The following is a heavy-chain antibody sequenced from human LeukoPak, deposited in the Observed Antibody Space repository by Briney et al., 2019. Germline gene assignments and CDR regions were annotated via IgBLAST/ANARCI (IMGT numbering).Heavy chain of an antibody. Sequence: GGSLRLSCAASGFTFSSYSMNWVRQAPGKGLEWVAVISYDGSNKYYADSVKGRFTISRDNSKNTLYLQMNSLRAEDTAVYYCAKGQRYYDSSGYYFDYWGQGTLVTVSS. CDR3: AKGQRYYDSSGYYFDY. D-gene: IGHD3-22*01. CDR2: ISYDGSNK. V-gene: IGHV3-30*18. J-gene: IGHJ4*02. CDR1: GFTFSSYS.